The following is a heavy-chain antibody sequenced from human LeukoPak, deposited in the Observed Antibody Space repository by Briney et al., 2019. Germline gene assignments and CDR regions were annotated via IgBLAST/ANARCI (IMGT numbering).Heavy chain of an antibody. D-gene: IGHD5-24*01. CDR1: GFTFSSYA. J-gene: IGHJ4*02. V-gene: IGHV3-23*01. Sequence: TGGSLRLSCAASGFTFSSYAMTWVRQAPGKGLEWVSGISGSGISTYYADSVKGRFTISRDNSKNTLYLQMNSLKAEDTALYYCAKVGLQFTFFDYWGQGTLVTVSS. CDR3: AKVGLQFTFFDY. CDR2: ISGSGIST.